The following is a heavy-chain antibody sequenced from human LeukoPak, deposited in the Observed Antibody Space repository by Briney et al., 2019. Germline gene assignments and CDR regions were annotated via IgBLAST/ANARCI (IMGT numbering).Heavy chain of an antibody. CDR1: GYTFTGYY. J-gene: IGHJ4*02. V-gene: IGHV1-2*02. CDR3: ARVDAGCSSTSCYEPFDY. Sequence: GASVKVSCKASGYTFTGYYMHWVRQAPGQGLEWMGWINPNSGGTNYAQKFQGRVTMTRDTSTSTVYMELSSLRSEDTAVYYCARVDAGCSSTSCYEPFDYWGQGTLVTVSS. CDR2: INPNSGGT. D-gene: IGHD2-2*01.